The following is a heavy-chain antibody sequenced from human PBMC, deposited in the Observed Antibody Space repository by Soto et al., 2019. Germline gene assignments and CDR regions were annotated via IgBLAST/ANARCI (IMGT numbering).Heavy chain of an antibody. J-gene: IGHJ6*02. CDR3: ASQTGTTGNYYYGMDV. CDR2: IIPIFGTA. V-gene: IGHV1-69*12. Sequence: QVQLVQSGAEVKKPGSSVKVSCKASGGTFSRYGISWVRQAPGQGLEWMGGIIPIFGTANYAQKFQGRVTITADESTSTASMELSSLRSEDTAVYYCASQTGTTGNYYYGMDVWGQGTTVTVSS. D-gene: IGHD1-1*01. CDR1: GGTFSRYG.